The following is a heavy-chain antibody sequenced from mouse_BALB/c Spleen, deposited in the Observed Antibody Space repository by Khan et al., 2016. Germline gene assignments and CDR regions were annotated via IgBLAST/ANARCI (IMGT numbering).Heavy chain of an antibody. CDR3: AGYTGFAY. Sequence: QVQLKQSGAELARPGASVKMSCKASGYTFTSYTMHWVKQRPGQGLEWIGYINPSSGYTNYNQKFKDKATLTADKSSSTAYMQLSSLTAEDSAVYCCAGYTGFAYWGEGTLVTVAA. CDR1: GYTFTSYT. V-gene: IGHV1-4*01. CDR2: INPSSGYT. J-gene: IGHJ3*01.